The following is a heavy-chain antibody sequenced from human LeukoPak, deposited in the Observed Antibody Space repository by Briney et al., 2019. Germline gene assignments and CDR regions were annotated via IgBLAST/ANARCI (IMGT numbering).Heavy chain of an antibody. D-gene: IGHD2-8*01. CDR1: GGSISSYY. CDR2: IYYSGST. Sequence: PSETLSLTCTVSGGSISSYYWSWIRQPPGKGLEWIGYIYYSGSTNYNPSLKSRVTISVDTSKNQFSLKLSSVTAADTAVYYCARYGYCTNGVCFYFDYWGLGTLVTVSS. J-gene: IGHJ4*02. V-gene: IGHV4-59*01. CDR3: ARYGYCTNGVCFYFDY.